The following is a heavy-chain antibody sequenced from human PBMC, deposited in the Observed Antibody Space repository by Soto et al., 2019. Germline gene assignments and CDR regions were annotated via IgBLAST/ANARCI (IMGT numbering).Heavy chain of an antibody. Sequence: ASVKVSCTASGYTFTSYDINWVRQATGQGLEWMGWMNPNSGNTGYAQKFQGRVTMTRNTSISTAYMELSSLRSEDTAVYYCARQSAFDGVVAADDAFDIWGQGTMVT. V-gene: IGHV1-8*01. CDR3: ARQSAFDGVVAADDAFDI. CDR1: GYTFTSYD. CDR2: MNPNSGNT. J-gene: IGHJ3*02. D-gene: IGHD2-15*01.